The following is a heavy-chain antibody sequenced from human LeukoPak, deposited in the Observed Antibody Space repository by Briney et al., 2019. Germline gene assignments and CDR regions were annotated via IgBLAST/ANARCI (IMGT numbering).Heavy chain of an antibody. CDR1: GFTFSSYA. CDR2: ISGSGGST. D-gene: IGHD5-12*01. V-gene: IGHV3-23*01. J-gene: IGHJ4*02. Sequence: GGSLRLSCAASGFTFSSYAMSWVRQAPGKGLEWVSAISGSGGSTYYADSVKGWFTISRDNSKNTLYLQMNSLRAEDTAVYYCAKVGHIVATICYFDYWGQGTLVTVSS. CDR3: AKVGHIVATICYFDY.